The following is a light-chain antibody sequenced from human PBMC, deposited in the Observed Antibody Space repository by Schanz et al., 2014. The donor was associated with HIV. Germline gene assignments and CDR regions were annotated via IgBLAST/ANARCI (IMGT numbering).Light chain of an antibody. CDR1: RSNIGTGSD. V-gene: IGLV1-40*01. CDR3: QSFDTSLSEVV. CDR2: SNT. J-gene: IGLJ2*01. Sequence: QSVLTQPPSVSGAPGQSVTISCTGSRSNIGTGSDVHWYRLLPGTAPKVIVISNTRRPTGVADRFSGSKSGTSASLVISGLQGDDEGDYFCQSFDTSLSEVVFGGGTKLTVL.